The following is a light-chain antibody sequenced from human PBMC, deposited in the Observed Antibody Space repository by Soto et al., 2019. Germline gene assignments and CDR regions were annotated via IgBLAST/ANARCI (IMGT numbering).Light chain of an antibody. CDR3: QHPTT. J-gene: IGKJ1*01. Sequence: DIQMTQSPSSLSASVGDRVTITCRASQSISSYLNWYQQKPGKAPKLLIYDASSLESGVPSRFSGSGSGTEFTLTISSLQPDDFATYYCQHPTTFGQGTKVDIK. V-gene: IGKV1-39*01. CDR1: QSISSY. CDR2: DAS.